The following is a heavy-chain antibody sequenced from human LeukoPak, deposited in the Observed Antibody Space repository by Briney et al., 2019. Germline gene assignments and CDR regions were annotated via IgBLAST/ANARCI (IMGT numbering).Heavy chain of an antibody. Sequence: SETLSLTCTVSGGSISSSSYYWGWIRQPPGKGLEWIGSIYYSGSTYYNPSLKSRVTISVDTSKNQFSLKLSSVTAADTAVYYCARDLWPLWVTVDYWGQGTLVTVSS. D-gene: IGHD3-10*01. V-gene: IGHV4-39*07. CDR3: ARDLWPLWVTVDY. CDR2: IYYSGST. CDR1: GGSISSSSYY. J-gene: IGHJ4*02.